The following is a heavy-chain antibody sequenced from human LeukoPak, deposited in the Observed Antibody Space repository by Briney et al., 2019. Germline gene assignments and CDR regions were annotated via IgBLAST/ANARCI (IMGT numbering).Heavy chain of an antibody. CDR1: GFTFSSYA. D-gene: IGHD3-16*01. V-gene: IGHV3-23*01. Sequence: LAGGSLRLSCAASGFTFSSYAMSWVRQAPGKGLEWVSAISGSGGSTYYADSVKGRFTISRDNSKNTLYLQMNSLRAEDTAVYYCAKVTHTFKYYYMDVWGKGTTVTVSS. J-gene: IGHJ6*03. CDR2: ISGSGGST. CDR3: AKVTHTFKYYYMDV.